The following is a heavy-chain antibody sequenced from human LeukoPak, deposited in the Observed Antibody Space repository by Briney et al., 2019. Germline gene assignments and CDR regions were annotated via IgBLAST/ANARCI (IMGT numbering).Heavy chain of an antibody. J-gene: IGHJ4*02. V-gene: IGHV3-7*03. CDR3: ARSIAAAGDY. CDR2: IKEDGSDK. D-gene: IGHD6-13*01. CDR1: GFTFSRYW. Sequence: GGSLRLSCAVSGFTFSRYWMSWVRQAPGKGLEWVANIKEDGSDKNYVDSVKGRFTISRDNAKNSLFLQMNSLRAEDTAVYYCARSIAAAGDYWGQGTLVTVSS.